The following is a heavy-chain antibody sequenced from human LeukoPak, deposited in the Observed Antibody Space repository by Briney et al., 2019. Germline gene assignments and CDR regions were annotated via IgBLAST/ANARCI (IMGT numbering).Heavy chain of an antibody. CDR3: ARRDGYCSSTSCLNWFDP. CDR1: GDSISNYY. CDR2: IYYSGST. D-gene: IGHD2-2*01. Sequence: PSETLSLTCTASGDSISNYYWGWIRQPPGKGLEWIGSIYYSGSTYYNPSLKSRVTISVDTSKNQFSLKLSSVTAADTAVYYCARRDGYCSSTSCLNWFDPWGQGTLVTVSS. V-gene: IGHV4-39*01. J-gene: IGHJ5*02.